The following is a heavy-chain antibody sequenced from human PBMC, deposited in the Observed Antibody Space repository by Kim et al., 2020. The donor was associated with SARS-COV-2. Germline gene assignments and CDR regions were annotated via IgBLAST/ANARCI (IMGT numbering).Heavy chain of an antibody. J-gene: IGHJ5*02. Sequence: AQKLQGRVTMTEDTATDPAYMELSSLRSEDTAVYYCATGPVVGATSWFDPWGQGTLVTVSS. V-gene: IGHV1-24*01. CDR3: ATGPVVGATSWFDP. D-gene: IGHD1-26*01.